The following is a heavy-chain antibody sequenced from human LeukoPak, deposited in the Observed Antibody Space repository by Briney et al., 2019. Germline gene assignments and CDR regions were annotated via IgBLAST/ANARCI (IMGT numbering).Heavy chain of an antibody. J-gene: IGHJ4*02. CDR3: ARGPDGYYSLFDY. D-gene: IGHD5-24*01. V-gene: IGHV3-23*01. CDR1: GLTFSSCA. CDR2: ISSSDGLT. Sequence: GGSLTLSCAASGLTFSSCAMTWVRQAPGKGLECVSGISSSDGLTYYADSVKGRFTISRDKSKNTLYLHMKSLRVEDTAVDYCARGPDGYYSLFDYWGQGTLVTVSS.